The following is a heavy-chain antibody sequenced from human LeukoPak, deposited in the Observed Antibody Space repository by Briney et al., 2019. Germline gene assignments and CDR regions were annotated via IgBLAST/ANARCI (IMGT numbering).Heavy chain of an antibody. J-gene: IGHJ4*02. D-gene: IGHD3-10*01. CDR1: GYTFTSYA. CDR3: ARGESSDY. Sequence: TVSCKASGYTFTSYAMNWVRQAPGQGLEWMGIIYPGDSDTRYSPSFQGQVTISADKSISTAYLQWSSLKASDTAMYYCARGESSDYWGQGTLVTVSS. CDR2: IYPGDSDT. V-gene: IGHV5-51*01.